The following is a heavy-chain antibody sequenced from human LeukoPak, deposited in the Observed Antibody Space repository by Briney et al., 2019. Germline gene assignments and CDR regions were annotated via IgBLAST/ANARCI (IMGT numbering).Heavy chain of an antibody. CDR1: AFIFSGHW. CDR3: ARSSSMDGDAFDI. J-gene: IGHJ3*02. V-gene: IGHV3-7*03. Sequence: GGSLRLSCEGSAFIFSGHWMNWVRQTPGKGLEWVASIKEDGSERQYVDSVKGRFSISRDNTKGSLFLQLNSLRAEDTAVYYCARSSSMDGDAFDIWGQGTMVTVSS. CDR2: IKEDGSER. D-gene: IGHD6-6*01.